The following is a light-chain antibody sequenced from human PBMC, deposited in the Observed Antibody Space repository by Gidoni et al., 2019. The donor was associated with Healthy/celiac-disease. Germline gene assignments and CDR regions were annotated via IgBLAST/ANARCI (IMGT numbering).Light chain of an antibody. CDR3: QQYGSSPRT. Sequence: IVLTHSPGTLSLSPGARATLSCRASPCVSSSYLAWYQQKPGQAPRLLIYGASSRATGIPDRFSGSGSGTDFTLTISRLEPEDFAVYYCQQYGSSPRTFGQGTKVEIK. J-gene: IGKJ1*01. CDR2: GAS. V-gene: IGKV3-20*01. CDR1: PCVSSSY.